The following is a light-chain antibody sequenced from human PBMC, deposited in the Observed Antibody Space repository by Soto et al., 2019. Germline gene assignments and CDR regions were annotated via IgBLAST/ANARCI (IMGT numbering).Light chain of an antibody. CDR1: RSVDTD. V-gene: IGKV3-15*01. CDR3: QQANSFPPT. Sequence: EILMTQSPATLSVSPGDSATLAFMASRSVDTDLAWYQQKPGQAPRLLVFATSARATGVPDRFRGSRSGTDFTLTISSLQPEDSATYYCQQANSFPPTFGQGTRLEI. CDR2: ATS. J-gene: IGKJ5*01.